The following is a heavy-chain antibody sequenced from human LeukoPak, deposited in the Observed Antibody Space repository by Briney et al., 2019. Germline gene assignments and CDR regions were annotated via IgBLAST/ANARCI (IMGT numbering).Heavy chain of an antibody. V-gene: IGHV3-23*01. D-gene: IGHD3-22*01. CDR1: GFTFSSYV. Sequence: GGSLRLSCAASGFTFSSYVMSWVRQAPGKGLEWVSAISGSGGSTYYADSVKGRFTISRDNSENTLYLQMNSLRAEDTAVYYCARFNYYDSSGFYSFDYWGQGTLVTVSS. CDR3: ARFNYYDSSGFYSFDY. J-gene: IGHJ4*02. CDR2: ISGSGGST.